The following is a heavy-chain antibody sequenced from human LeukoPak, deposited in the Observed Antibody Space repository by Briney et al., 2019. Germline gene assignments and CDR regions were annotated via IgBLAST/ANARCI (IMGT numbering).Heavy chain of an antibody. CDR3: ATDFRGTVTPYYYYGMDV. J-gene: IGHJ6*02. CDR1: GYTLTELS. V-gene: IGHV1-24*01. D-gene: IGHD4-17*01. CDR2: FDPEDGET. Sequence: ASVKVSCKVSGYTLTELSMHWVRQAPGKGLEWMGGFDPEDGETIYAQKFQGRVTMTEDTSTGTAYMELSSLRSEDTAVYYCATDFRGTVTPYYYYGMDVWGQGTTVTVSS.